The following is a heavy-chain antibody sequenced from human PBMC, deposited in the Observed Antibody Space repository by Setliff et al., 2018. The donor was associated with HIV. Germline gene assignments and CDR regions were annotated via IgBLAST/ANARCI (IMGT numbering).Heavy chain of an antibody. CDR3: ARDTSATIRPLFDF. Sequence: GASVNVSCKASGYTFTSYYVHWVRQAPGQGLEWMGWINGNTGATNYAQRFQGRVTLTRDTSTNTVYMDLTRLTSDDTAVYYCARDTSATIRPLFDFWGQGTLVTVSS. V-gene: IGHV1-2*02. CDR2: INGNTGAT. D-gene: IGHD5-12*01. CDR1: GYTFTSYY. J-gene: IGHJ4*02.